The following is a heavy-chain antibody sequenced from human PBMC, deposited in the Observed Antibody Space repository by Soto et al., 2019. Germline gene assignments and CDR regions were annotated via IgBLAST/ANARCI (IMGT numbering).Heavy chain of an antibody. CDR3: ARVRGGSGSYPNYYYGMDV. CDR1: GGTFSSYA. J-gene: IGHJ6*02. Sequence: ASVKVSCKASGGTFSSYAISGVRQAPGQGLEWMGGIIPMFGTANYAQKFQGRVTITADESTSTAYMELSSLRSEDTAVYYCARVRGGSGSYPNYYYGMDVWGQGTTVTVSS. CDR2: IIPMFGTA. V-gene: IGHV1-69*13. D-gene: IGHD3-10*01.